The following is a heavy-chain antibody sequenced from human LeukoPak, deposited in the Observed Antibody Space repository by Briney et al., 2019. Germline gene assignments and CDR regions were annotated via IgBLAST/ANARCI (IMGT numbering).Heavy chain of an antibody. CDR2: INPNSGGT. J-gene: IGHJ4*02. D-gene: IGHD3-22*01. V-gene: IGHV1-2*02. Sequence: ASVKVSCKASGYTFTGYYMHWVRQAPGQGLEWMGWINPNSGGTNYAQKLQGRVTMTTDTSTSTAYMELRSLRSDDTAVYYCAMGTYYYDSSGYSIDYWGQGTLVTVSS. CDR3: AMGTYYYDSSGYSIDY. CDR1: GYTFTGYY.